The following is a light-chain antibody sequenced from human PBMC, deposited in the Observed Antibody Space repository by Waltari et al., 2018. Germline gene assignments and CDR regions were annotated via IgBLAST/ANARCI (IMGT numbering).Light chain of an antibody. CDR1: SSDIGAYNF. V-gene: IGLV2-14*03. Sequence: QSALTQPASVSGPPGQSITISCTGTSSDIGAYNFVSWYQKHPGKAPKVMIYDVNNRPSGVSSRFSGSKSGNTASLTISGLQAEDEADYYCSSYTTGSTRYVFGSGTKVTVL. CDR2: DVN. CDR3: SSYTTGSTRYV. J-gene: IGLJ1*01.